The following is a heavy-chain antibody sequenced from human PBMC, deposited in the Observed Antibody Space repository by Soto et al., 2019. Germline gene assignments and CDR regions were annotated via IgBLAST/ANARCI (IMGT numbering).Heavy chain of an antibody. CDR1: GGSISSYY. J-gene: IGHJ4*02. D-gene: IGHD2-15*01. CDR2: IYYSGST. Sequence: PSETLSLTCTVSGGSISSYYWSWIRQPPGKGLEWIGYIYYSGSTNYNPSLKSRVTISVDTSKNQFSLKLSSVTAADTAVYYCAYCSGGSCSFPDYWGQGTLVTVSS. V-gene: IGHV4-59*01. CDR3: AYCSGGSCSFPDY.